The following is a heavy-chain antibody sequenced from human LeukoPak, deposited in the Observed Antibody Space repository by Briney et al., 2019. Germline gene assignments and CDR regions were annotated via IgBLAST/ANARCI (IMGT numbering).Heavy chain of an antibody. D-gene: IGHD6-19*01. Sequence: GGSLRLSCAASGFTFSDYYMSWIRQAPGKGLEWVSSICGNGGYIYYADSVKGRFTISRDNAQNSLYLQMNSLRAEDTAVFYCARRTYSSGHYDYWGQGTLVTVSS. J-gene: IGHJ4*02. CDR1: GFTFSDYY. V-gene: IGHV3-11*04. CDR3: ARRTYSSGHYDY. CDR2: ICGNGGYI.